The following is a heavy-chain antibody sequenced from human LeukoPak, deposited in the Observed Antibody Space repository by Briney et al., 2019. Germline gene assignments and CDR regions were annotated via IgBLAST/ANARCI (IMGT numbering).Heavy chain of an antibody. CDR1: GGSFSGYY. D-gene: IGHD1-1*01. CDR3: ARTRAGIQAGFDY. V-gene: IGHV4-34*01. J-gene: IGHJ4*02. CDR2: INHSGST. Sequence: SETLSLTCAVYGGSFSGYYWSWIRQPPGKGLEWIGEINHSGSTNYNPSLKSRVTISVDTSKNQFSLKLSSVTAADTAVYYCARTRAGIQAGFDYWGQGTLVTVSS.